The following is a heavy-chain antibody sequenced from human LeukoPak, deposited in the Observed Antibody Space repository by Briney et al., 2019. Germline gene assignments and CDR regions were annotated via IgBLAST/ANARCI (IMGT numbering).Heavy chain of an antibody. J-gene: IGHJ4*02. V-gene: IGHV4-59*01. CDR1: GGSTSSYY. CDR3: ARVRVSSGWYIDY. CDR2: IYYSGST. D-gene: IGHD6-19*01. Sequence: SETLSLTCTVSGGSTSSYYWSWIRQPPGKGLEWIGYIYYSGSTNYNPSLKSRVTIPVDTSKNQFSLKLSSVTAADTAVYYCARVRVSSGWYIDYWGQGTLVTVSS.